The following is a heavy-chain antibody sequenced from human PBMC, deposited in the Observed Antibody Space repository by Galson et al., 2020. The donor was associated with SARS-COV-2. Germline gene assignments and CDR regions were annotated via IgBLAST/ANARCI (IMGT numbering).Heavy chain of an antibody. V-gene: IGHV4-59*01. D-gene: IGHD3-10*01. CDR1: GGSISGYY. CDR2: IFYSGST. CDR3: ARGFGES. Sequence: SETLSLTCTVSGGSISGYYWSWIRQPPGKGLELSGYIFYSGSTNYNPSLKSRVTISVDTSKNQFSLRLSSVTAADTAVYYCARGFGESWGQGTLVTVSS. J-gene: IGHJ4*02.